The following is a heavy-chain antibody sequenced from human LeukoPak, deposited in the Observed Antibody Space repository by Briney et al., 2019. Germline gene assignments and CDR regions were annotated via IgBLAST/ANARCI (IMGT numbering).Heavy chain of an antibody. J-gene: IGHJ4*02. D-gene: IGHD2-15*01. Sequence: GGSLRLSCAASGFIFSSYWMHWVRQTPGKGLEWVSAISGSGGSTYYADSVRGRFTISRDNSKNTLYLRMNSLRAEDTAVYYCAKDYCSGGSCYVNFDYWGQGTLVTVSS. V-gene: IGHV3-23*01. CDR2: ISGSGGST. CDR3: AKDYCSGGSCYVNFDY. CDR1: GFIFSSYW.